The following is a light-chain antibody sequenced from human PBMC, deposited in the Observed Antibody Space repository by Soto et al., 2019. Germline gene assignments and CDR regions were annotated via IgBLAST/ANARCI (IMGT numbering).Light chain of an antibody. V-gene: IGKV1-9*01. CDR3: QQLNSFPIP. Sequence: IQLTQSPSSLSASVGDRVTISCRASQGIANFLAWYQQKPGKATKLLIYGASTLQSGVPSRFSGSGSGTDFTLTISSLQPEDVATYYCQQLNSFPIPFGPGTKVDIK. CDR1: QGIANF. CDR2: GAS. J-gene: IGKJ3*01.